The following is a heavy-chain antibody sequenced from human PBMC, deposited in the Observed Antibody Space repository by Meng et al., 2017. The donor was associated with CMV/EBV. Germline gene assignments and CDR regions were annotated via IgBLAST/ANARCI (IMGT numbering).Heavy chain of an antibody. Sequence: GGSLRLSCAASGFTFSSYEMNWVRQAPGKGLEWVSYISSSGSTIYYADSVKGRFIISRDNAKNSLYLQMNSLRAEDTAVYYCARDYCSSTSCYREGDYYYYYGMDVWGQGTTVTVSS. D-gene: IGHD2-2*02. CDR2: ISSSGSTI. CDR1: GFTFSSYE. V-gene: IGHV3-48*03. CDR3: ARDYCSSTSCYREGDYYYYYGMDV. J-gene: IGHJ6*02.